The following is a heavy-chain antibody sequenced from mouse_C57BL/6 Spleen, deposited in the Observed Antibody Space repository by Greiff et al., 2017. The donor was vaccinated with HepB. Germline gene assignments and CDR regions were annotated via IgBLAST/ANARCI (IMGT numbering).Heavy chain of an antibody. CDR1: GFTFSAYY. J-gene: IGHJ4*01. CDR3: ARRDYYGRGAMDY. CDR2: INYDGSST. D-gene: IGHD1-1*01. V-gene: IGHV5-16*01. Sequence: DVMLVESEGGLVQPGSSMKLSCTASGFTFSAYYMAWVRQVPEKGLEWVANINYDGSSTYYLDSLKSRFIISRDNAKNILYLQMSSLKSEDTATYYCARRDYYGRGAMDYWGQGTSVTVSS.